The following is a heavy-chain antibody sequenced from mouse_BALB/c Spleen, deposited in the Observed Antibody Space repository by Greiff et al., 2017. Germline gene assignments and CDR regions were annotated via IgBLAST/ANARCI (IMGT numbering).Heavy chain of an antibody. Sequence: EVQVVESGGGLVQPGGYRKLSCAASGFTFSSFGMHWVRQAPEKGLEWVAYISSGSSTIYYADTVKGRFTISRDNPKNTLFLQMTSLRSEDTAMYYCARTGASYYLDDWGQGTTLTVSS. J-gene: IGHJ2*01. V-gene: IGHV5-17*02. CDR1: GFTFSSFG. D-gene: IGHD4-1*01. CDR2: ISSGSSTI. CDR3: ARTGASYYLDD.